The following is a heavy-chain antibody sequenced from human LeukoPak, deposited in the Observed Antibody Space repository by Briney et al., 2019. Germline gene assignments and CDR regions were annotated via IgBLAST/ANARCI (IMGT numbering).Heavy chain of an antibody. J-gene: IGHJ4*02. V-gene: IGHV3-21*01. Sequence: GGSLTLSCAASGFTFSSYRMHWVRQAPGKGLEWVSSISSSRSYIYYADSLKGRFTISRDNAKNSLYLQVNSLRAEDTAVYYCARGGDYYDSSGYYSNFDYWGQGTRVTVSS. D-gene: IGHD3-22*01. CDR1: GFTFSSYR. CDR2: ISSSRSYI. CDR3: ARGGDYYDSSGYYSNFDY.